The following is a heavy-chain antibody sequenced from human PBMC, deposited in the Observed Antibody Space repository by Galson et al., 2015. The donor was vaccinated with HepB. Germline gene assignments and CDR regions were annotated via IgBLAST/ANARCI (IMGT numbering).Heavy chain of an antibody. CDR1: GFSFTRYA. D-gene: IGHD2-15*01. V-gene: IGHV3-23*01. CDR3: AKDGIMVANNPYHFHY. CDR2: ITSSGGNS. J-gene: IGHJ4*02. Sequence: LRLSCAASGFSFTRYAMTWVRQAPGKGLEWVSSITSSGGNSYYTDSVKGRFTVSRDNSKNTLLLRLNSLRAEDTAMYFCAKDGIMVANNPYHFHYWGQGTLVTVSS.